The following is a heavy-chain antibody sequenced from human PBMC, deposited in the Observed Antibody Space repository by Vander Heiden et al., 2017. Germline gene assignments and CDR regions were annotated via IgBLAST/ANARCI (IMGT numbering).Heavy chain of an antibody. Sequence: EVQLVESGGGLVKPGGSLRLSCAASGFTFSSYSMNWVRPAPGKGLEWVSSISSSSSYIYYADSVKGRFTISRDNAKNSLYLQMNSLRAEDTAVYYCARGGGAVENDAFDIWGQGTMVTVSS. D-gene: IGHD3-10*01. CDR2: ISSSSSYI. CDR3: ARGGGAVENDAFDI. CDR1: GFTFSSYS. V-gene: IGHV3-21*01. J-gene: IGHJ3*02.